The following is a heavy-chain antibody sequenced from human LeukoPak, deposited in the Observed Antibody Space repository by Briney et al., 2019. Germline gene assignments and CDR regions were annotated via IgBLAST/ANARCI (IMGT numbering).Heavy chain of an antibody. V-gene: IGHV3-53*01. CDR1: GFTVSSNY. CDR2: IYSGGST. CDR3: ARDILSQGPDAFDI. Sequence: GGSLRLSCAASGFTVSSNYMSWVRQAPGKGLEWVSVIYSGGSTYYADSVKGRFTISRDNSKNTLYLQMNSLRAEDTAVYYCARDILSQGPDAFDIWGQGTLVTVSS. J-gene: IGHJ3*02. D-gene: IGHD2/OR15-2a*01.